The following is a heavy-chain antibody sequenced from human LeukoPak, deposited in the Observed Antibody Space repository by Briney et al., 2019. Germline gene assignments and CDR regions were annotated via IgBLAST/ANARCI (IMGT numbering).Heavy chain of an antibody. V-gene: IGHV1-8*01. CDR1: GYTFTSYD. CDR3: ARIPGIAVGMGDK. CDR2: MNPNSGNT. Sequence: GASVKVSCRASGYTFTSYDINWVRQATGQGLEWMGWMNPNSGNTGYAQKFQGRVTMTRNTSISTAYMELSSLRSEDTAVYYCARIPGIAVGMGDKWGQGTLVTVSS. J-gene: IGHJ4*02. D-gene: IGHD6-19*01.